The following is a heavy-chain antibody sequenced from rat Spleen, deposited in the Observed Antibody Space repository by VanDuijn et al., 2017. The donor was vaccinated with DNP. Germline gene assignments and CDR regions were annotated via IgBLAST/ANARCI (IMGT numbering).Heavy chain of an antibody. CDR1: GFSLTSNG. CDR3: AREREPNNNPYYFDY. V-gene: IGHV2S12*01. J-gene: IGHJ2*01. CDR2: ISSGGNT. Sequence: QVQLKESGPGLVQPSQTLSLTCTVSGFSLTSNGLSWVRQPPGKGLEWIAAISSGGNTYFNSAVKSRLSISRDTSKSQVFLGMNSLQAEDTAIYFCAREREPNNNPYYFDYWGQGVMVTVSS. D-gene: IGHD1-10*01.